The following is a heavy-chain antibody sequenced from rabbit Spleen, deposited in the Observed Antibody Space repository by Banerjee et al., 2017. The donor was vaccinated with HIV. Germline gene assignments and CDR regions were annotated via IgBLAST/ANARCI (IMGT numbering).Heavy chain of an antibody. CDR3: ARDTGSSFSSYGMDL. V-gene: IGHV1S45*01. D-gene: IGHD8-1*01. CDR1: GFSFSSSDY. CDR2: IAGSSSGFT. Sequence: QEQLVESGGGLVQPGGSLALTCKASGFSFSSSDYICWVRQAPGKGLEWISCIAGSSSGFTYSATWAKGRFTISKTSSTTVTLQMTSLTAADTATYFCARDTGSSFSSYGMDLWGPGTLSPS. J-gene: IGHJ6*01.